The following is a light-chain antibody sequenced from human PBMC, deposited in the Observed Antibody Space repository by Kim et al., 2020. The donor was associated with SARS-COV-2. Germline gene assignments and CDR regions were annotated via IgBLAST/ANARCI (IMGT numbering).Light chain of an antibody. CDR3: QQSYSAIT. CDR1: QSVTKS. Sequence: CASVGDRVTITCRASQSVTKSVNWYQQESGKAPRLLIYAASSLPSGVPSRFSGSGSGTDFTLTISSLQPEDFATYYCQQSYSAITFGQGTRLEIK. CDR2: AAS. V-gene: IGKV1-39*01. J-gene: IGKJ5*01.